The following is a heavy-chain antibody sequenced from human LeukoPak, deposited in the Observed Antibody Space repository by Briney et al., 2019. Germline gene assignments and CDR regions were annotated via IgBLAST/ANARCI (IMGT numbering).Heavy chain of an antibody. V-gene: IGHV1-24*01. CDR2: FDPEDGET. J-gene: IGHJ6*02. CDR1: GYTLTELS. CDR3: ARGCYYGSGSHCYYYGMDV. Sequence: ASVKVSCKVSGYTLTELSMHWVRQAPGKGLEWMGGFDPEDGETIYAQKFQGRVTMTRDTSTSTVYMELSSLRSEDTAVYYCARGCYYGSGSHCYYYGMDVWGQGTMVTVSS. D-gene: IGHD3-10*01.